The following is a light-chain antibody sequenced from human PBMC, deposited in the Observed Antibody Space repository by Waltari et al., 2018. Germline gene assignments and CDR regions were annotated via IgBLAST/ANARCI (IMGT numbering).Light chain of an antibody. CDR3: CSYAASYVV. CDR2: DVS. V-gene: IGLV2-11*01. J-gene: IGLJ2*01. Sequence: QSALTQPRSVFGSPGQSVTIPCTGATSDFGGFTYVSWYQQHPGKAPKLMIYDVSKRPSGVPDRFSGSKSGYTASLTISGLQAEDEADYYCCSYAASYVVFGGGTKLTVL. CDR1: TSDFGGFTY.